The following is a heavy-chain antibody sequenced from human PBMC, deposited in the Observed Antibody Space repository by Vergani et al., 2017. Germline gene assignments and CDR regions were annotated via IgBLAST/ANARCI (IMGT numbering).Heavy chain of an antibody. D-gene: IGHD5-18*01. CDR2: IIPIFGTA. J-gene: IGHJ6*03. Sequence: QVQLVQSGAEVKKPGASVKVSCKASGYTFTSYGISWVRQAPGQGLEWMGGIIPIFGTANYAQKFQGRVTITADESTSTAYMELSSLRSEDTAVYYCARGAFKEDTASMFEYYYYYYMDVWGKGTTVTVSS. CDR1: GYTFTSYG. CDR3: ARGAFKEDTASMFEYYYYYYMDV. V-gene: IGHV1-69*13.